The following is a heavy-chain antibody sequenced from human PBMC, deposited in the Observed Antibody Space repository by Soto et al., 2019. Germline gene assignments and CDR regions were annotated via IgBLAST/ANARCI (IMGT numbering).Heavy chain of an antibody. CDR1: GYSFTSYW. CDR2: IDPSDSYT. J-gene: IGHJ6*02. D-gene: IGHD5-12*01. CDR3: ARTVATTDYYYYGIVV. Sequence: PGESLKISCKGSGYSFTSYWISWVRQMPGKGLEWMGRIDPSDSYTNYSPSFQGHVTISADKSISTAYLQWSSLKASDTAMYYCARTVATTDYYYYGIVVWGQGTTVTISS. V-gene: IGHV5-10-1*01.